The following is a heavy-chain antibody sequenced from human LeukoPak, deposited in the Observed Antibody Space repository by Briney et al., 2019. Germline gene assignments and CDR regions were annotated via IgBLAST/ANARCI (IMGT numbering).Heavy chain of an antibody. J-gene: IGHJ4*02. CDR1: GFIFSTYG. CDR3: AKDSVPLLHYYDSSGVDY. D-gene: IGHD3-22*01. Sequence: SGGSLRLSCAASGFIFSTYGMHWVRHAPGKGLGWVAFIRNDGSNKYYADSVKGRFTISRDNSKNTLYLQMNSLRAEDTAVYYCAKDSVPLLHYYDSSGVDYWGQGTLVTVSS. V-gene: IGHV3-30*02. CDR2: IRNDGSNK.